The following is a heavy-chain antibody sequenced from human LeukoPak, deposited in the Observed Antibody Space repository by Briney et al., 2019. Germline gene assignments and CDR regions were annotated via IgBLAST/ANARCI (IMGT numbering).Heavy chain of an antibody. CDR2: IKQDGSEK. D-gene: IGHD1-26*01. Sequence: PGGSLRLSCAASGFTFSIYWMSWVRQAPGKGLEWVANIKQDGSEKYYVDSVKGRFTISRDNAKNSLYLQMNSLRDEDTAVYYCARDRYSGTYFNDYWGQGTLITVSS. V-gene: IGHV3-7*01. CDR3: ARDRYSGTYFNDY. J-gene: IGHJ4*02. CDR1: GFTFSIYW.